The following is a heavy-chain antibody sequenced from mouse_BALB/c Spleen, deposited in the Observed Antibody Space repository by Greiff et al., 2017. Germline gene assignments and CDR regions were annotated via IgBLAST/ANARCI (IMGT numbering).Heavy chain of an antibody. D-gene: IGHD1-1*01. Sequence: QVQLQQSGAELARPGASVKLSCKASGYTFTSYWMQWVKQRPGQGLEWIGAIYPGDGDTRYTQKFKGKATLTADKSSSTAYMQLSSLASEDSAVYYCARMDWYGSNLYFDVWGAGTTVTVSS. J-gene: IGHJ1*01. V-gene: IGHV1-87*01. CDR1: GYTFTSYW. CDR2: IYPGDGDT. CDR3: ARMDWYGSNLYFDV.